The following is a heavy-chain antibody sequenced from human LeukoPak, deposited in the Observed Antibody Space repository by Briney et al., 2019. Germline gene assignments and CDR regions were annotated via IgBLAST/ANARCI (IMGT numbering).Heavy chain of an antibody. Sequence: GGSLRLSWAASGFTFSIHGMNWVRQAPGKGLEWVSGIGASGSHTYFADSVKGRFSISRDNSKNTVYLQMNSLRAGDTALYFCARDLSSLGLDDWGQGTLVTVSS. CDR3: ARDLSSLGLDD. CDR2: IGASGSHT. J-gene: IGHJ4*02. D-gene: IGHD7-27*01. CDR1: GFTFSIHG. V-gene: IGHV3-23*01.